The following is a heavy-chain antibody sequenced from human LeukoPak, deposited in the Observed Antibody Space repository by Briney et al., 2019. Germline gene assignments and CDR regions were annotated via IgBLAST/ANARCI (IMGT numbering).Heavy chain of an antibody. J-gene: IGHJ4*02. Sequence: ASVKVSCKASGYTFTRHYMNWVRQAPGQGLEWMGKINPGSGATDYAQKFQGRVTMTRDTSTSTVYMELTSLRSEDTAVYYCARGRSFDYWGQGTLVTVSS. V-gene: IGHV1-46*01. CDR3: ARGRSFDY. CDR1: GYTFTRHY. CDR2: INPGSGAT.